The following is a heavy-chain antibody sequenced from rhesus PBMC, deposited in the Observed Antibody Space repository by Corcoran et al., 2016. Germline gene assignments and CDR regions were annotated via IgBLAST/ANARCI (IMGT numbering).Heavy chain of an antibody. CDR1: GASISTYW. CDR2: INGDSGTT. J-gene: IGHJ6*01. V-gene: IGHV4-80*01. Sequence: QVQLQESGPGLVKPSETLSLTCAVSGASISTYWWNWIRQSPGKGLEWIGEINGDSGTTNYNPSLKSRVTISKDASRNQFSLKLSSVAAADTAVYYCTRDPLVSGLDSWGQGVVVTVSS. D-gene: IGHD1-44*01. CDR3: TRDPLVSGLDS.